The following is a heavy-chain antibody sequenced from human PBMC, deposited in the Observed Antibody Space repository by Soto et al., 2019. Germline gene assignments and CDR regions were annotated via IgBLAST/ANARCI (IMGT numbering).Heavy chain of an antibody. CDR1: GFTVSSYW. D-gene: IGHD3-10*01. CDR2: IKQDGSEK. J-gene: IGHJ5*02. Sequence: GGSLRLSCAASGFTVSSYWMSWVRQAPGKGLEWVANIKQDGSEKYYVDSVKGRFTISRDNAKNSLYLQMNSLRAEDTAVYYCARDRSYGSGSYSPNVDWFDPWGQGTLVTVSS. V-gene: IGHV3-7*01. CDR3: ARDRSYGSGSYSPNVDWFDP.